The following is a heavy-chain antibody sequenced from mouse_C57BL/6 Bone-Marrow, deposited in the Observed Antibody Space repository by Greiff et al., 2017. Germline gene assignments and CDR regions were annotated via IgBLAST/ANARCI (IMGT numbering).Heavy chain of an antibody. D-gene: IGHD1-1*01. J-gene: IGHJ1*03. CDR1: GFTFSSYG. V-gene: IGHV5-6*01. CDR2: ISSGGSYT. CDR3: ARRGGLLRYWYFDV. Sequence: EVQLVESGGDLVKPGGSLKLSCAASGFTFSSYGMSWVRQTPDKRLEWVATISSGGSYTYYPDSVKGRFTISRDNAKNTLYLQMSSLKSEDTAMYYGARRGGLLRYWYFDVWGTGTTVTVSS.